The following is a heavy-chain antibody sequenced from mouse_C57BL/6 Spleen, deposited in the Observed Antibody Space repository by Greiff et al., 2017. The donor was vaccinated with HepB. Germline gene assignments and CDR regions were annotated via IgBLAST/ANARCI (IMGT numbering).Heavy chain of an antibody. J-gene: IGHJ2*01. V-gene: IGHV1-72*01. CDR1: GYTFTSYW. Sequence: VKLQESGAELVKPGASVKLSCKASGYTFTSYWMHWVKQRPGRGLEWIGRIDPNSGGTKYNEKFKSKATLTVDKPSSTAYMQLSSLTSEDSAVYYCARWEGITTVEGFDYWGQGTTLTVSS. CDR3: ARWEGITTVEGFDY. D-gene: IGHD1-1*01. CDR2: IDPNSGGT.